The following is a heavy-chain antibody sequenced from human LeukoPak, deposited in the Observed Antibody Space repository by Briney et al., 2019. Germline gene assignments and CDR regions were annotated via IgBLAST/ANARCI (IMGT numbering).Heavy chain of an antibody. D-gene: IGHD3-3*02. CDR1: GGSIITYY. Sequence: SETLSPTCTVSGGSIITYYWSWIRQPPGKELEWIGYVYYTGSTNYNPSLKSRVTISVDTSKNHFSLNLRSVTAADTAEYYCARETDSNFFDSWGQGTLVTVSS. J-gene: IGHJ4*02. CDR2: VYYTGST. V-gene: IGHV4-59*12. CDR3: ARETDSNFFDS.